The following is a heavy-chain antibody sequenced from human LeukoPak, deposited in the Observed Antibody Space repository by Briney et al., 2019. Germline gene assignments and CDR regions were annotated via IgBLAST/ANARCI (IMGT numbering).Heavy chain of an antibody. V-gene: IGHV5-10-1*01. CDR1: GYRFTTYW. D-gene: IGHD3-22*01. Sequence: GESLKISCEASGYRFTTYWISWVRQLPGRGLEWMGRIDPSDSYTNYSPSFQGHVTISADNSISTASLQWSSLKASDTAIYYCARHRIPDYDNRRHDAFDIWGQGTVVTVTS. J-gene: IGHJ3*02. CDR2: IDPSDSYT. CDR3: ARHRIPDYDNRRHDAFDI.